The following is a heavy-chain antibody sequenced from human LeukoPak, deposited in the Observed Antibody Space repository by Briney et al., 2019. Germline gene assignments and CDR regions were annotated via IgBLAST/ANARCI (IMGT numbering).Heavy chain of an antibody. D-gene: IGHD5-24*01. CDR2: IYTSGST. Sequence: SETLSLTCTDSGGSISSGSYYWSWIRQPAGKGLEWIGRIYTSGSTNYNPSLKSRVTISVDTSKNQFSLKLSSVTAADTAVYYCARAGMATVEFDYWGQGTLVTVSS. CDR1: GGSISSGSYY. CDR3: ARAGMATVEFDY. J-gene: IGHJ4*02. V-gene: IGHV4-61*02.